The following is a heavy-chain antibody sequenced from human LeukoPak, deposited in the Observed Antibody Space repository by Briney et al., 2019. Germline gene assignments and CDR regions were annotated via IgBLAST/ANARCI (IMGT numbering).Heavy chain of an antibody. CDR2: NSGSGGST. CDR1: GFTFSSYA. V-gene: IGHV3-23*01. CDR3: AKDIRSGDYYDSSGGFDY. J-gene: IGHJ4*02. D-gene: IGHD3-22*01. Sequence: GGSLRLSCAASGFTFSSYAMSWVRQAPGKGLEWVSANSGSGGSTYYADSVKGRFTISRDNSKNTLYLQMNSLRAEDTALYYCAKDIRSGDYYDSSGGFDYWGQGTLVTVSS.